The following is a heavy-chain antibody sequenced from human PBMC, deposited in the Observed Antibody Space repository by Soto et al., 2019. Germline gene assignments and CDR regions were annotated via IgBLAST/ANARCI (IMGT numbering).Heavy chain of an antibody. CDR1: GFTFSRHW. J-gene: IGHJ6*02. CDR3: VRGRYGWGWMDV. CDR2: VSGDGSGT. Sequence: EVQLVESGGGLVQPGGSLRLSCAASGFTFSRHWMYWIRQTPGKGLVWVSRVSGDGSGTNYEDSVKGRFTISRDNAKKTFYFQMNSLGAEDQGEYYCVRGRYGWGWMDVWGQGTTVTVSS. V-gene: IGHV3-74*01. D-gene: IGHD3-10*01.